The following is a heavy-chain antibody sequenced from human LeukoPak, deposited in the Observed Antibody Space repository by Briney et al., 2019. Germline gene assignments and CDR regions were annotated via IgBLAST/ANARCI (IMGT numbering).Heavy chain of an antibody. D-gene: IGHD3-10*01. J-gene: IGHJ5*02. CDR2: INPNSGGT. Sequence: ASVKVSCKASGYTVTGYYMHWMRQAPGQGLEWMGWINPNSGGTNYAQKFQGRVTMTRDTSISTAYMELSRLRSAAPAVYYCARGRITMVRGVIMGGWFDPWGQGTLVTVSS. CDR1: GYTVTGYY. CDR3: ARGRITMVRGVIMGGWFDP. V-gene: IGHV1-2*02.